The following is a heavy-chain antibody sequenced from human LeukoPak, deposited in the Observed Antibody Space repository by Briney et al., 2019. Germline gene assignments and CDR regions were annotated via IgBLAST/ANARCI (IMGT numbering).Heavy chain of an antibody. V-gene: IGHV3-53*04. J-gene: IGHJ4*02. CDR1: GFTVSSNY. CDR2: IYSGGST. Sequence: GGSLRLSCAASGFTVSSNYMSWVRQAPGKGLEWVSVIYSGGSTYYADSVKGRFTISRHNSKHTLYLQMNSLRAEDTAVYYCARDSSGHFDYWGQGTLVTVSS. CDR3: ARDSSGHFDY. D-gene: IGHD3-22*01.